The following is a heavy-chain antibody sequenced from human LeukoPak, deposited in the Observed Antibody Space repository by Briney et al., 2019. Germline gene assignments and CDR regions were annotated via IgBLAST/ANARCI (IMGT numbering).Heavy chain of an antibody. Sequence: GGSLRLSCAASGFTFNNYAMTWVRQAPGKGLEWVSVINGGGSSYYADSVKGRFTASRDNSKNTLYLQMNSLRDEDTAVYYCAKGQGYNYGDSIDYWGQGTLVTVSS. CDR3: AKGQGYNYGDSIDY. V-gene: IGHV3-23*01. J-gene: IGHJ4*02. CDR1: GFTFNNYA. CDR2: INGGGSS. D-gene: IGHD5-18*01.